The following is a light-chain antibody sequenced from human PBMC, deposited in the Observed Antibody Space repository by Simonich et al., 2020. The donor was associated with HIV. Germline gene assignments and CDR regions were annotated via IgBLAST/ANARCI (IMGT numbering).Light chain of an antibody. J-gene: IGKJ1*01. CDR3: QQSYSTPRT. V-gene: IGKV3-15*01. CDR1: QSVSSH. CDR2: GAS. Sequence: EIVMTKSPATLSVSPGENTTLSCRASQSVSSHLAWYRQRPGQAPRLLIYGASTRATGIPARFSGSGSGTEFTLTISSLQPEDFATYYCQQSYSTPRTFGQGTKVEIK.